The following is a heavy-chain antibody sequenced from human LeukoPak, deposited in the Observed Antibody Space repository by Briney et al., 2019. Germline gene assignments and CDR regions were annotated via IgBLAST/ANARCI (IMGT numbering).Heavy chain of an antibody. V-gene: IGHV4-31*03. CDR1: GASYNTGDYY. CDR3: ARGAPPDS. J-gene: IGHJ4*02. Sequence: SETLSLTCIVSGASYNTGDYYWNWIRQHPGKGLEWIGYIYNSGSTYYNPSLKSRVTISVDTSKNHFSLRLTSVTAADSAVYYCARGAPPDSWGQGTLVTVSS. CDR2: IYNSGST.